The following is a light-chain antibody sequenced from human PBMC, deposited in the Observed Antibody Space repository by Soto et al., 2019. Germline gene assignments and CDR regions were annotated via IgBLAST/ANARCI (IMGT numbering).Light chain of an antibody. CDR1: QSVSNSY. Sequence: EAVLTQSPGTVSLSLGERATLSCRASQSVSNSYLAWYQQKPGQAPRLLIYGASSRATGIPDRFSGSGSGTDFTLTISRLEPEDLAVYYCQQYGSSPRTFGQGTKLEI. J-gene: IGKJ2*01. CDR3: QQYGSSPRT. V-gene: IGKV3-20*01. CDR2: GAS.